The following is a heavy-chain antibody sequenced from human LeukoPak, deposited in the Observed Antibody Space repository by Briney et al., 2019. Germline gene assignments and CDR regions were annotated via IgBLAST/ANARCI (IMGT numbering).Heavy chain of an antibody. CDR2: ISSSGSTI. V-gene: IGHV3-48*03. D-gene: IGHD4-23*01. J-gene: IGHJ6*02. CDR1: GFTFSSYE. Sequence: PGGSLRLSCAASGFTFSSYEMNWVRQAPGKGLEWVSYISSSGSTIYYADSVKGRFTISRDNAKNSLYLQMNSLRAEDTAVYYCARDMKGDDYGGHRRYYYYGMDVWGQGTTVTVSS. CDR3: ARDMKGDDYGGHRRYYYYGMDV.